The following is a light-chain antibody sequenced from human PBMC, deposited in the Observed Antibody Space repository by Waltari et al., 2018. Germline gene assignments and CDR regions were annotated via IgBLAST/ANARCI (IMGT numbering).Light chain of an antibody. V-gene: IGLV1-47*01. Sequence: QSVLTQPPSVSGTPGQSVTISCSGGSPNIGSNYVYWYHQLPGMAPKLLMYRIYERPSGVPDRFSGSKSGTTASLAISGLRSEDEADYYCAAWDDSLSGPLFGGGTKLTVL. CDR3: AAWDDSLSGPL. CDR2: RIY. J-gene: IGLJ3*02. CDR1: SPNIGSNY.